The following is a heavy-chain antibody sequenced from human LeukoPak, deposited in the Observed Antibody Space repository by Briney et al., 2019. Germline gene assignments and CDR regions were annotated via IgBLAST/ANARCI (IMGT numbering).Heavy chain of an antibody. CDR3: AGPDCSGGSCYPYYFDY. D-gene: IGHD2-15*01. J-gene: IGHJ4*02. CDR2: IYTSGST. V-gene: IGHV4-4*07. Sequence: PSETLSLTCPVSGASISSYYWSWIRQPAGKGLEWIGRIYTSGSTNYNPSLKSRVTMSVDTSKNQFSLKLSSVTAADTAVYYCAGPDCSGGSCYPYYFDYWGQGTLVTVSS. CDR1: GASISSYY.